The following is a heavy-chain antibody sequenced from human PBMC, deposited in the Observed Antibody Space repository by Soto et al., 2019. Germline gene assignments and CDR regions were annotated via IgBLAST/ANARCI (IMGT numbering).Heavy chain of an antibody. CDR3: ARQERWLQPNFDY. V-gene: IGHV4-34*01. D-gene: IGHD5-12*01. CDR2: INHSGST. Sequence: QVQLQQWGAGLLKPSEILSLTCAVYGGSFSGYYWSWIRQPPGKGLEWIGEINHSGSTNYNPSLKSRVTISVDTSKNQFSLKLSSVTAADTAVYYCARQERWLQPNFDYWGQGTLVTVSS. J-gene: IGHJ4*02. CDR1: GGSFSGYY.